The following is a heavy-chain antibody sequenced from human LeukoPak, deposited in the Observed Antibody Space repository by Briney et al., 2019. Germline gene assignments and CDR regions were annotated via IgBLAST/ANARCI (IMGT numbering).Heavy chain of an antibody. CDR2: ISGSGGST. D-gene: IGHD3-3*01. CDR3: AKDLGDFWSGYSLYFQH. Sequence: GGSLRLSCAASAFTFYSYAMSWVRQAPGKGLEWVSTISGSGGSTYHADSVKGRFTISRDNSKNTLYLQMNSLRAEDTAIYYCAKDLGDFWSGYSLYFQHWGQGTLVTVAS. V-gene: IGHV3-23*01. CDR1: AFTFYSYA. J-gene: IGHJ1*01.